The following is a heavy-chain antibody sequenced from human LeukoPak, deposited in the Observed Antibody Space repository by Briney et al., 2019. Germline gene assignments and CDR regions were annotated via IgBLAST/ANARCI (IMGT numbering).Heavy chain of an antibody. CDR3: ARLMTTVTTFLRSYWYFDL. V-gene: IGHV1-18*01. J-gene: IGHJ2*01. CDR2: GNT. Sequence: GNTNYAQKLQGRVTMTTDTSTSTAYMELRSLRSDDTAVYYCARLMTTVTTFLRSYWYFDLWGRGTLVTVSS. D-gene: IGHD4-17*01.